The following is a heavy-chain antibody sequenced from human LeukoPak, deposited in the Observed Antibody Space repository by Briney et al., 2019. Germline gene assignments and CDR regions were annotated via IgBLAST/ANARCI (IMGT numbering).Heavy chain of an antibody. CDR1: GFTFSRHG. J-gene: IGHJ4*02. CDR2: ISNNGGST. D-gene: IGHD3-16*01. V-gene: IGHV3-64*04. CDR3: ARDTAGIGVDY. Sequence: QPGGSLRLSCSASGFTFSRHGMHWVRQAPGQGLEYVSAISNNGGSTNYADSVKGRFTISRDNAKNTLYLQMNSLRAEDTAVYHCARDTAGIGVDYWGQGTLVTVSS.